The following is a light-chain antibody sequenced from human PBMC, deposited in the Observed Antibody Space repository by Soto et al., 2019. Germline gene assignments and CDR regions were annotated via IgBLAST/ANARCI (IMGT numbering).Light chain of an antibody. J-gene: IGLJ2*01. CDR3: ASYAVTNSVG. CDR2: EVT. CDR1: SSDDGVYNF. Sequence: QSVLTQPPSTSGSPGQSVTITCTGNSSDDGVYNFVSWYQQQPGKAPKLIIFEVTKRPSGVPDRFSGSKSGHTASLTVSGLQPEDEADYYCASYAVTNSVGFGGATKLTVL. V-gene: IGLV2-8*01.